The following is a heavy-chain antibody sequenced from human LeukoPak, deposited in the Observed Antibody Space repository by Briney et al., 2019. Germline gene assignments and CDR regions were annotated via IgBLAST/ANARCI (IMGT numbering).Heavy chain of an antibody. CDR3: ARRGVGTHFDY. D-gene: IGHD1-1*01. J-gene: IGHJ4*02. Sequence: ASVKVSCKASGYTFTSYDINWVRQATGQGLEWMGWMNPNSGNTGFAQKFQGRITMTRNTSISTAYMELSSLRSDDTAVYYCARRGVGTHFDYWGQGTLVTVFS. CDR2: MNPNSGNT. V-gene: IGHV1-8*01. CDR1: GYTFTSYD.